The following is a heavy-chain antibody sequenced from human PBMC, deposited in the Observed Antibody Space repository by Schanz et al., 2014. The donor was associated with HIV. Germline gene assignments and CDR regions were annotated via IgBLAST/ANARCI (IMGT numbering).Heavy chain of an antibody. CDR2: ISESGGST. D-gene: IGHD3-22*01. CDR1: GFTFSSYA. J-gene: IGHJ6*02. Sequence: EVQLLESGGGLVQPRGSLRLSCAASGFTFSSYAMTWVRQAPGKGLEWVSAISESGGSTYYADSVKGRFTISRDNSKNTLYLQMNSLRADDAAVYYCAKDRNYYESKYRGKGNYYYYYGMDVWGQGTAVTVSS. V-gene: IGHV3-23*01. CDR3: AKDRNYYESKYRGKGNYYYYYGMDV.